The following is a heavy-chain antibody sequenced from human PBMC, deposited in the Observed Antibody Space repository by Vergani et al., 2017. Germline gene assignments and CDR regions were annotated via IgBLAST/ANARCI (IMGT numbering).Heavy chain of an antibody. CDR1: GGSFSGYY. V-gene: IGHV4-34*01. CDR2: INHSGST. Sequence: QVQLQQWGAGLLKPSETLSLTCAVYGGSFSGYYWSWIRQPPGKGLEWIGEINHSGSTNYNPSLKSRVTISVDTSKNQFSLKLSSVTAADTAVYYCARGRGSCYRLMLDYWGQGTLVTVSS. CDR3: ARGRGSCYRLMLDY. J-gene: IGHJ4*02. D-gene: IGHD2-15*01.